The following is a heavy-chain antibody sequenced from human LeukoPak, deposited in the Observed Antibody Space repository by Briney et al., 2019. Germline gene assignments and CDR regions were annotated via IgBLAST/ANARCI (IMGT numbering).Heavy chain of an antibody. Sequence: PGGSLRLSCAASGFTFSSYWMHWVRQAPGKGLVWVSRINSDGSTTTYADSVEGRFTISRDNAKNTLYLQMNSLRAEDTAVYYCARDPRHVGGYFQHWGQGTLVTVSS. CDR3: ARDPRHVGGYFQH. J-gene: IGHJ1*01. V-gene: IGHV3-74*01. CDR1: GFTFSSYW. D-gene: IGHD3-16*01. CDR2: INSDGSTT.